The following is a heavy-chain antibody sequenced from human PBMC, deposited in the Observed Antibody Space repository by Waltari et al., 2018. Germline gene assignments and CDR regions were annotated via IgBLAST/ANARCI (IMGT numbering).Heavy chain of an antibody. CDR1: GASISSHY. D-gene: IGHD3-22*01. CDR3: ARDKARGYYYDSSGYADAFDI. V-gene: IGHV4-59*11. Sequence: QVQLQESGPGLVKPSEPLSLTCPVSGASISSHYWSWIRQPPGKGLGWIGYIYYSGSTNYNPTRKSRVTISVDTSKTQLSLKLSSVTAADTAVYYCARDKARGYYYDSSGYADAFDIWGQGTMVTVSS. CDR2: IYYSGST. J-gene: IGHJ3*02.